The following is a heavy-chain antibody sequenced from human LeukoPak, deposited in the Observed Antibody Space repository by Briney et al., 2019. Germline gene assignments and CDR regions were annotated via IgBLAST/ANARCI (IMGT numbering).Heavy chain of an antibody. D-gene: IGHD6-13*01. CDR3: ARLEDIAAAGPFDY. CDR2: ISSSSSYI. CDR1: GFTFSSYS. J-gene: IGHJ4*02. V-gene: IGHV3-21*01. Sequence: PGGSLRLSCAASGFTFSSYSMNWVRQAPGKGREGVQSISSSSSYIYYADSVKGRFTISRDNAKNSLYLQMNSLRAEDTAVNYCARLEDIAAAGPFDYWGQGTLVTVSS.